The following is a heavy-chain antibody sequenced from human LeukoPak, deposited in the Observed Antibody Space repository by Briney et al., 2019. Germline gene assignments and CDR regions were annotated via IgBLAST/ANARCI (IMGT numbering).Heavy chain of an antibody. CDR3: ARGGYSSTLYGRYQH. D-gene: IGHD6-13*01. Sequence: PGGSLRLSCAASGFTFDDYAMHWVRQAPGKGLEWVSSISSSSSYIYYADSVKGRFTISRDNAKNSLYLQMNSLRAEDTAVYYCARGGYSSTLYGRYQHWGQGTLVTVSP. V-gene: IGHV3-21*01. CDR2: ISSSSSYI. CDR1: GFTFDDYA. J-gene: IGHJ1*01.